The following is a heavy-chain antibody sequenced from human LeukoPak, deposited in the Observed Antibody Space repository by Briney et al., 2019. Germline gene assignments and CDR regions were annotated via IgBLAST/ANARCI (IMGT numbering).Heavy chain of an antibody. CDR1: GFPFGDYA. D-gene: IGHD3-10*01. CDR2: IRSKPYGGTT. V-gene: IGHV3-49*04. Sequence: GGSLRLSCTASGFPFGDYAMSWARQAPGKGLEWVGFIRSKPYGGTTEYAASVKGRFTISRDDSKSIAYLQVNSLNTEDAAVYYCTGSFGELSFFAHWGQGTLVTVSS. J-gene: IGHJ4*02. CDR3: TGSFGELSFFAH.